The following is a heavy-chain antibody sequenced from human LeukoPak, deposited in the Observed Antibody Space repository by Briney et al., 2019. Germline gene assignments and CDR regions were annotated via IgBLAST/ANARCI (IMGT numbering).Heavy chain of an antibody. CDR1: GFTFSDYY. CDR3: TRDLEQWLVRLGYYFDY. Sequence: GGSLRLSCAASGFTFSDYYMSWIRQAPGKGLEWVSYISSSASTIYYADSVKGRFTISRDNDKNSLYLQMNSLRAEDTAVYYCTRDLEQWLVRLGYYFDYWGQGTLVTVSS. J-gene: IGHJ4*02. V-gene: IGHV3-11*01. D-gene: IGHD6-19*01. CDR2: ISSSASTI.